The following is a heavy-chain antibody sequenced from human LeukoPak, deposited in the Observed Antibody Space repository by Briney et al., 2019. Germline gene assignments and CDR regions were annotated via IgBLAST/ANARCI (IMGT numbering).Heavy chain of an antibody. CDR2: ISGGGGST. CDR3: AHGMVRGVMVALLDY. Sequence: PGGSLRLSCAASGFTFSSYAMSWVRQAPGKGLEWVSAISGGGGSTYYADSVKGRFTISRDNSKNTLYLQMNSLRAEDTAVYYCAHGMVRGVMVALLDYWGQGTLVTVSS. CDR1: GFTFSSYA. D-gene: IGHD3-10*01. V-gene: IGHV3-23*01. J-gene: IGHJ4*02.